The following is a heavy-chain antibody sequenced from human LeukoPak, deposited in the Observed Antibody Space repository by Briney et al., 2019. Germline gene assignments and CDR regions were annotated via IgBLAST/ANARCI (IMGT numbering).Heavy chain of an antibody. V-gene: IGHV3-30*02. D-gene: IGHD3-22*01. J-gene: IGHJ4*02. CDR3: AKEKKYYYDSTGYPGYDY. CDR1: GFTFNGYW. CDR2: IRYDGSNK. Sequence: PGGSLRLSCAASGFTFNGYWMSWVRQAPGKGLEWVAFIRYDGSNKYYADSVKGRFTISRDNSKNTLYLQMNSLRAEDTAVYYCAKEKKYYYDSTGYPGYDYWGQGTLVTVSS.